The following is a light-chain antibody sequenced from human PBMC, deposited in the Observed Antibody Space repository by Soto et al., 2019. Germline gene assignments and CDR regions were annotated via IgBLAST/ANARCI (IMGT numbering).Light chain of an antibody. Sequence: QSVLTQPPSVSGAPGQRVTISCTGSSSNIGAAYDVHWYQHLPGTAPKPLIYGNTNRPSGVPDRFSGSKSGTSASLAITGLQAEDEADYYCQSYDSSLSGSVFGGGTKVTVL. CDR2: GNT. J-gene: IGLJ2*01. CDR3: QSYDSSLSGSV. V-gene: IGLV1-40*01. CDR1: SSNIGAAYD.